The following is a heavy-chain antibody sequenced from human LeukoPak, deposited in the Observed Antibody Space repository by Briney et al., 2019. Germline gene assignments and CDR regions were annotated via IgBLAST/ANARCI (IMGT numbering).Heavy chain of an antibody. CDR3: TTLTQYSSTLIDY. V-gene: IGHV3-15*01. CDR2: IKSKTNGGTT. Sequence: GGSLRLSCAASGFTFSNAWMNWVRQAPGKGLEWVGRIKSKTNGGTTDYAAPVKGRFTISRDDSKNTLYLQMNSLKTEDTAVYYCTTLTQYSSTLIDYWGQGTLVTVSS. CDR1: GFTFSNAW. D-gene: IGHD6-19*01. J-gene: IGHJ4*02.